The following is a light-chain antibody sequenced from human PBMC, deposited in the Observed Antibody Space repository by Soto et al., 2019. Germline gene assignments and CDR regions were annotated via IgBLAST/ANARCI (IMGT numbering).Light chain of an antibody. J-gene: IGKJ5*01. CDR3: QQRSNSVT. CDR2: GAS. Sequence: EIVLTQSPGTLSLSPGERATLSCRASQSVTSNYLAWYQQKPGQAPRLLIYGASNRATGIPDRFSGSGSETDFTLTISSLEPEDFAVYYCQQRSNSVTFGQGTRLEIK. V-gene: IGKV3D-20*02. CDR1: QSVTSNY.